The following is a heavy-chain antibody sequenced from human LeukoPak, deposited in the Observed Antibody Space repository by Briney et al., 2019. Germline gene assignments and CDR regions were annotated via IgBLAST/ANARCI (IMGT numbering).Heavy chain of an antibody. J-gene: IGHJ4*02. V-gene: IGHV1-69*04. CDR3: ARGDYSSGWPGLFDY. Sequence: SVKVSCKASGGTFSSYAISWVRQAPGQGLEWMGRIIPILGTANYAQKFQGRVTITADKSTSTAYMELSSLRSEDTAVYYCARGDYSSGWPGLFDYWGQGTLVTVSS. CDR1: GGTFSSYA. CDR2: IIPILGTA. D-gene: IGHD6-19*01.